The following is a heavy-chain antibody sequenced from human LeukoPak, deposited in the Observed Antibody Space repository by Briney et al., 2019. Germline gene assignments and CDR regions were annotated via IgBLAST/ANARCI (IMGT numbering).Heavy chain of an antibody. D-gene: IGHD3-3*01. Sequence: PGRSLRLSCAASGFTFSSYAMSWVRQAPGKGLEWVAVISYDGSNKYYADSVRGRFTISRDNSKNTLYLQMNSLRAEDTAVYYCARVEGWGQGTLVTVSS. J-gene: IGHJ4*02. V-gene: IGHV3-30-3*01. CDR3: ARVEG. CDR2: ISYDGSNK. CDR1: GFTFSSYA.